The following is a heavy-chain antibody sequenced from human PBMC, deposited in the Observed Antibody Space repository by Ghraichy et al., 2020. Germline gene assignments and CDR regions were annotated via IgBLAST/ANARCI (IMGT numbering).Heavy chain of an antibody. CDR2: INGDGTNT. CDR3: ARVRAADWYFDL. J-gene: IGHJ2*01. CDR1: GFTFSSHW. V-gene: IGHV3-74*01. Sequence: GESLRLSCAASGFTFSSHWIHWVRQAPGKGLVWVSRINGDGTNTDYADSVKGRFTVSRDNAKNMLSLQMDSLRAEDTAVYYCARVRAADWYFDLWGRGPLVTVSS. D-gene: IGHD2-15*01.